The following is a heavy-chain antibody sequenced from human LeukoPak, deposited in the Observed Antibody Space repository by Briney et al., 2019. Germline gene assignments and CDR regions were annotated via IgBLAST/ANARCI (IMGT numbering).Heavy chain of an antibody. CDR3: ARLFWGSYRAFDY. D-gene: IGHD3-16*02. V-gene: IGHV4-39*01. CDR1: GGSISSSTYY. CDR2: MYYSGST. Sequence: SEPVSLTCTVSGGSISSSTYYWAWIRQPPGKGLEWIGSMYYSGSTYYSSSLESRVTMFVDTSKNQFSLKLISVTAADTAVYYCARLFWGSYRAFDYWGQRTMVADSS. J-gene: IGHJ4*02.